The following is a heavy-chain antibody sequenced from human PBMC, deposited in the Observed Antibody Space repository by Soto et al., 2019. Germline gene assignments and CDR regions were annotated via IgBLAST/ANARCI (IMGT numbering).Heavy chain of an antibody. D-gene: IGHD3-9*01. J-gene: IGHJ4*02. Sequence: QVQLVESGGGVVQPGRSLRLSCAASGFTFSSYAMHWVRQAPGKGLEWVAVISYDGSNKYYADSVKGRFTISRDTSKNARYLQMNSLRAEDTAVYYCARDYDDILTGFYWGQGTLVTVSS. V-gene: IGHV3-30-3*01. CDR3: ARDYDDILTGFY. CDR1: GFTFSSYA. CDR2: ISYDGSNK.